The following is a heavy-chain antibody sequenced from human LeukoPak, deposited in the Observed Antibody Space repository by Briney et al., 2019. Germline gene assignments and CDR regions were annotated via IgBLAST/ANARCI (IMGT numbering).Heavy chain of an antibody. Sequence: PGGSLRLSCAASGFTFSSHAMSWVRQAPGKGQEWVSGISGSGGSTYYADSVKGRFTISRDNAKNSLYLQMNSLRAEDTAVYYCARDLATRSSTSEAFDIWGQGTMVTVSS. D-gene: IGHD2-2*01. J-gene: IGHJ3*02. CDR2: ISGSGGST. CDR3: ARDLATRSSTSEAFDI. V-gene: IGHV3-23*01. CDR1: GFTFSSHA.